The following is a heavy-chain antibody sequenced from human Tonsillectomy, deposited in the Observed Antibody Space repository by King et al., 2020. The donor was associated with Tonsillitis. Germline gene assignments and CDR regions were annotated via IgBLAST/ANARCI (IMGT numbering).Heavy chain of an antibody. CDR1: GFTFSSSW. D-gene: IGHD3-10*01. V-gene: IGHV3-7*01. CDR3: ASEYRRGY. J-gene: IGHJ4*02. Sequence: VPLVESGGGLVQPGGSLRLSCAASGFTFSSSWMSWVRQAPGKGLEWVANIKEDGSEKHYVDSAKGRFTISRDNAKNSLYLQMNSLRAEDTAVYYCASEYRRGYWGQGTLVTVSS. CDR2: IKEDGSEK.